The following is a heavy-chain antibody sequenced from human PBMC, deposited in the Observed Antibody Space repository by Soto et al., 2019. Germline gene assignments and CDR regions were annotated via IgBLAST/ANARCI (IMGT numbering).Heavy chain of an antibody. V-gene: IGHV4-4*02. CDR2: IYHSGNT. Sequence: QVQLQESGPGLVKPSGTLSLTCAVSGGSISSSNWWSWVRQPPGKGLEWIGGIYHSGNTNYNPSLKIRATMAAETSRNQFSPQPSSETGADTAVYYCARRWGEGRVDYWGQGTLVTVSS. CDR1: GGSISSSNW. D-gene: IGHD3-10*01. J-gene: IGHJ4*02. CDR3: ARRWGEGRVDY.